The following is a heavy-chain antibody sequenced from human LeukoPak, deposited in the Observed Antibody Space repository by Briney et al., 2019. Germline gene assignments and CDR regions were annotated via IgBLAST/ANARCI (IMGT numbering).Heavy chain of an antibody. D-gene: IGHD2-21*02. CDR1: GGSISSYY. V-gene: IGHV4-4*07. CDR2: IYTSGST. J-gene: IGHJ4*02. CDR3: ARDLTEYCGGDCYSGLFDY. Sequence: SETLSLTCTVSGGSISSYYWSWIRQPAGKGLEWIGRIYTSGSTNYNPSLKSRVTMSVDTPKNQFSLKRSSVTAADTAVYYCARDLTEYCGGDCYSGLFDYSGQGTPVTVSS.